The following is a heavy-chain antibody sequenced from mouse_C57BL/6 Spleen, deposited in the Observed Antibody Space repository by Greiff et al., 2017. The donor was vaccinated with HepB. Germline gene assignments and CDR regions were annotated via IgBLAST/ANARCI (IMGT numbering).Heavy chain of an antibody. D-gene: IGHD4-1*01. CDR2: ISYDGSN. CDR3: ARDLLGRHPFDY. Sequence: EVKLMESGPGLVKPSQSLSLTCSVTGYSITSGYYWNWIRQFPGNKLEWMGYISYDGSNNYNPSLKNRISITRDTSKNQFFLKLNSVTTEDTATYYCARDLLGRHPFDYWGQGTTLTVSS. V-gene: IGHV3-6*01. J-gene: IGHJ2*01. CDR1: GYSITSGYY.